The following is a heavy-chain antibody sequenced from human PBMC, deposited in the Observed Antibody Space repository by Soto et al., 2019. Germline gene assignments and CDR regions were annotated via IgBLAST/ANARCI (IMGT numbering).Heavy chain of an antibody. CDR3: ATDSSSYYMMFDY. CDR1: GYTFTSYD. D-gene: IGHD3-22*01. CDR2: MNPNSGNT. V-gene: IGHV1-8*01. Sequence: ASVKVSCKASGYTFTSYDINWVRQATGQGLEWMGWMNPNSGNTGYAQKFQGRVTMTRNTSISTAYMELSSLRSEDTAVYYCATDSSSYYMMFDYWGRGTLVTVSS. J-gene: IGHJ4*02.